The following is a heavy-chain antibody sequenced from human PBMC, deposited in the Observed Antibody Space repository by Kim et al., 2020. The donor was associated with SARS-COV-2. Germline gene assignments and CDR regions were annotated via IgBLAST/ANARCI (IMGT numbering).Heavy chain of an antibody. J-gene: IGHJ4*02. V-gene: IGHV1-2*02. CDR3: ARDESSSWYQN. Sequence: NYAQRFQGRVTTPRDTSISTAYMELSRLRSDDTAVYYCARDESSSWYQNWGQGTLVTVSS. D-gene: IGHD6-13*01.